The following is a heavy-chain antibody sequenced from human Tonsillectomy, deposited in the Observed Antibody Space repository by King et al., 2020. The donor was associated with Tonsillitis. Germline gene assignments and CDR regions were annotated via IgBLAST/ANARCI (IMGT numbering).Heavy chain of an antibody. CDR2: IYYTGST. J-gene: IGHJ3*02. Sequence: VQLQESGPGLVKPSETLSLTCTVSGGSISSYYWSWIRPPPGKGLEWIGYIYYTGSTNYNPSLKSRVTISVDTSKNQFSLKLSSVTAADTAVYSCARRIAVPGVAAFDIWGQGTMVIVSS. CDR1: GGSISSYY. V-gene: IGHV4-59*08. CDR3: ARRIAVPGVAAFDI. D-gene: IGHD6-13*01.